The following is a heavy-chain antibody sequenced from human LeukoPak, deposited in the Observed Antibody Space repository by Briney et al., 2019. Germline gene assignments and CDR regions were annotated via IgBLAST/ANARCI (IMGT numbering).Heavy chain of an antibody. CDR2: TYYRSKWYN. CDR1: GDSVSSNSAA. CDR3: ARGPGSSWYLFDY. V-gene: IGHV6-1*01. Sequence: PSQTLSLTSAISGDSVSSNSAAWNWLRQSPSRGLEWLGRTYYRSKWYNDYAVSVKSRITINPDTSKNQFSLQLNSVTPEDTAVYYCARGPGSSWYLFDYWGQGTLVTVSS. J-gene: IGHJ4*02. D-gene: IGHD6-13*01.